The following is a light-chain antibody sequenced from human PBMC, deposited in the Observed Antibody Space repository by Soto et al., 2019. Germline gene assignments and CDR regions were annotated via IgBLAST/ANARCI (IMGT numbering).Light chain of an antibody. V-gene: IGKV1-5*03. Sequence: DIQMTQSPSTLSASVGDRVTITCRASQSISSWLAWYQQKPGKAPNLLIYKASSLESGVPSRFSGSGSGTEFTLTIRSLQPDDFATYYCEQYNSYPYTFGQGTKIEIK. J-gene: IGKJ2*01. CDR3: EQYNSYPYT. CDR2: KAS. CDR1: QSISSW.